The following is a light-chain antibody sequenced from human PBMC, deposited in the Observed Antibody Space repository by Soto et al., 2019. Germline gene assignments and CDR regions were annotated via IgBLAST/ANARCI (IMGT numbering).Light chain of an antibody. CDR1: QSISSW. Sequence: DIQMTQSPSTLSASVGDRVTITCRASQSISSWLAWYQQKPGKAPKLLIYDASSLESGVPSRFSGSGSGTDFTLTISSLEPEDFAVYYCQQRGNWPPGFTFGPGTKVDIK. CDR3: QQRGNWPPGFT. J-gene: IGKJ3*01. V-gene: IGKV1-5*01. CDR2: DAS.